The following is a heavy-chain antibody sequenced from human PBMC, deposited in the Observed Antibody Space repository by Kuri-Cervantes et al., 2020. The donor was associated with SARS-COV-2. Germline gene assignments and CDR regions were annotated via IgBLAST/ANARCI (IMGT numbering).Heavy chain of an antibody. J-gene: IGHJ3*02. D-gene: IGHD6-19*01. CDR1: GFTFSDYY. CDR2: ISSSGSTI. V-gene: IGHV3-11*04. Sequence: GESLKISCAASGFTFSDYYMSWIRQAPGKGLEWVSYISSSGSTIYYADSVKGRFTISRDNAKNSLYLQMNSLRAEDTAVYYCARAPSGPYSVAGHAFDIWGQGTMVTVSS. CDR3: ARAPSGPYSVAGHAFDI.